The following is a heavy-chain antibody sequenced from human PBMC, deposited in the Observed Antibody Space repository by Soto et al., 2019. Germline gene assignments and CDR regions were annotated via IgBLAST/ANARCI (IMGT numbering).Heavy chain of an antibody. CDR1: GGSISSYY. V-gene: IGHV4-59*01. J-gene: IGHJ4*02. Sequence: ASETLSLTCTVSGGSISSYYWSWIRQPPGKRLEWIGYIYYSGNTNYNPSLKSRLTISVDTSKNQFSLKLSSVTAADTAVYYCVRDDSGFDYWGQGTLVTVSS. D-gene: IGHD1-26*01. CDR3: VRDDSGFDY. CDR2: IYYSGNT.